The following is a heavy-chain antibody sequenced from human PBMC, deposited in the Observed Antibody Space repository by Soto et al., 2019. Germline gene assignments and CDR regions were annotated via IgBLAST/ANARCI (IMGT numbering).Heavy chain of an antibody. Sequence: EVQLVESGGGLVQPGGSLRLSCAVSGFTFSNYWMHWVRQAPGTGMFLVSRINSDGSSTSYADFVKGRFTLSRDNAKNTLDLQITILRAEDTAVYYSARFRFDGDYVPWSLGSMVTVTP. CDR1: GFTFSNYW. V-gene: IGHV3-74*01. J-gene: IGHJ5*02. CDR2: INSDGSST. CDR3: ARFRFDGDYVP. D-gene: IGHD4-17*01.